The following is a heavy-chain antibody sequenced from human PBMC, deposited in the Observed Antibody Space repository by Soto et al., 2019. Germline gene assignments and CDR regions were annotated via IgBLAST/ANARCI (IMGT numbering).Heavy chain of an antibody. CDR2: INAGNGNT. D-gene: IGHD6-6*01. V-gene: IGHV1-3*01. CDR3: ARDLGPRGAARPQGYYGMDV. J-gene: IGHJ6*02. Sequence: ASVKVSCKASGYTFTSYAMHWVRQAPGQRLEWMGWINAGNGNTKYSQKFQGKVTITRDTSASTAYMELSSLRSEDTAVYYCARDLGPRGAARPQGYYGMDVWGQGTTVTVSS. CDR1: GYTFTSYA.